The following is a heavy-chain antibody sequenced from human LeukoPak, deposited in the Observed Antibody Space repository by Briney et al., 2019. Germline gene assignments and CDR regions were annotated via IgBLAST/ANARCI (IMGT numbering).Heavy chain of an antibody. D-gene: IGHD2-15*01. CDR3: TTKAGYCSGGSCYSGG. J-gene: IGHJ4*02. CDR2: IRSKIYGGTP. V-gene: IGHV3-49*04. CDR1: GFTFGDYA. Sequence: GGSLRLSCTASGFTFGDYAMTWVRQAPGKWLEWVGFIRSKIYGGTPEYAASVKGRFTISRDDSKGIAYLQMNSLKTEDTAVYYCTTKAGYCSGGSCYSGGWGQGTLVTVSS.